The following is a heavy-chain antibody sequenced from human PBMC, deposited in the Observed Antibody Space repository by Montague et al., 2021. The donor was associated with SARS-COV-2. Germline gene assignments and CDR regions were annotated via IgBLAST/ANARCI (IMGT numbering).Heavy chain of an antibody. V-gene: IGHV4-61*01. CDR1: GGSVSSGSYY. J-gene: IGHJ5*02. CDR2: IYYTGST. Sequence: SETLSLTCTVSGGSVSSGSYYWSWIRQPPGKGLQSIGYIYYTGSTNYNPSLQSRVTISVDSSKNQFSVRLSSVTAADTAVYYCARAVSVRRAVNWFDPWGQGTLVTVSS. CDR3: ARAVSVRRAVNWFDP. D-gene: IGHD3-10*01.